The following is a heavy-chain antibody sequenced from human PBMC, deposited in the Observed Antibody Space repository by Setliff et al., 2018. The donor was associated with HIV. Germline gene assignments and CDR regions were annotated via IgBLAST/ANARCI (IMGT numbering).Heavy chain of an antibody. D-gene: IGHD3-16*02. V-gene: IGHV4-61*09. CDR2: ISASGNT. CDR1: GGSISSGSYY. Sequence: SETLSLTCTVSGGSISSGSYYWTWIRQPAGRGLEWIGHISASGNTKYSPTLQSRVTLSVNPSNNQFSLNLTPVTAADTAVYYCARRKSGSSYRFFNYWGLGSLVTVSS. J-gene: IGHJ4*02. CDR3: ARRKSGSSYRFFNY.